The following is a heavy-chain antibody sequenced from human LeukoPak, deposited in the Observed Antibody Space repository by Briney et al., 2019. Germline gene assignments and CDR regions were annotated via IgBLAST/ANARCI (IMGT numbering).Heavy chain of an antibody. CDR1: GFTVSSNY. V-gene: IGHV3-53*01. CDR3: ARGAREAFDI. Sequence: PGGSLRLSCAASGFTVSSNYMSWVRQAPGEGLEWVSVIYSGGSTYYADSVKGRFTISRDNSKNTLYLQLNSLSAEDTAVYYCARGAREAFDIWGQGTMVTVSS. J-gene: IGHJ3*02. CDR2: IYSGGST.